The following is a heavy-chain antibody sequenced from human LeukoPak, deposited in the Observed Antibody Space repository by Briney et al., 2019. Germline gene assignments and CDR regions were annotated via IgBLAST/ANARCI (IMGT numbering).Heavy chain of an antibody. CDR1: GGSFSGYY. CDR2: INHSGST. D-gene: IGHD3-10*01. J-gene: IGHJ5*02. V-gene: IGHV4-34*01. Sequence: SETLSLTCAVYGGSFSGYYWSWIRQPPGKGLEWIGEINHSGSTNYNPPLKSRVTISVDTSKNQFSLKLSSVTAADTAVYYCARDGSGTHGWFDPWGQGTLVTVSS. CDR3: ARDGSGTHGWFDP.